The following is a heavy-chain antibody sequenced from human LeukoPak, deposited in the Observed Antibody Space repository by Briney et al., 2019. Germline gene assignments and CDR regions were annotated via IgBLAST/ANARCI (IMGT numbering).Heavy chain of an antibody. J-gene: IGHJ3*02. D-gene: IGHD2-21*02. CDR3: ARGAYCGGDRYWGAFDI. CDR2: ISSNGGST. Sequence: GGSLRLSCAASGFTFSSYAMHWVRQAPGKGLEYVSAISSNGGSTYYANSVKGRFTISRDNSKNTLYLQMGSLRAEDMAVYYCARGAYCGGDRYWGAFDIWGQGTMVTVSS. CDR1: GFTFSSYA. V-gene: IGHV3-64*01.